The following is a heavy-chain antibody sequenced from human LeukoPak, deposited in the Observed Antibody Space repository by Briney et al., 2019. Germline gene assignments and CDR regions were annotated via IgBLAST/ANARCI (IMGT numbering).Heavy chain of an antibody. CDR1: GYSISSGYY. CDR2: IYHSGST. CDR3: ARQSRDYYDSSGSSPFDI. D-gene: IGHD3-22*01. V-gene: IGHV4-38-2*02. Sequence: SETLSLTCTVSGYSISSGYYWGWIRQPPGKGLEWIGSIYHSGSTYYNPSLKSRVTISVDTSKNQFSLKLSSVTAADTAVYYCARQSRDYYDSSGSSPFDIWGQGTMVTVSS. J-gene: IGHJ3*02.